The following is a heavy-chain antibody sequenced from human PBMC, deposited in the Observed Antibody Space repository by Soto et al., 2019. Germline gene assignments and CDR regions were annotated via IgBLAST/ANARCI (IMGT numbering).Heavy chain of an antibody. V-gene: IGHV3-33*01. D-gene: IGHD2-8*01. CDR1: GFTFSKYG. Sequence: GGSLRLSCDASGFTFSKYGMHWVRQAPGQGLEWVALIWYDGNTKYYADSVKGRFTISRDNSGNTVYLQMNSLRAGDTAVYFCAREGGVSTIYGLDVWGQGTTVTV. J-gene: IGHJ6*02. CDR2: IWYDGNTK. CDR3: AREGGVSTIYGLDV.